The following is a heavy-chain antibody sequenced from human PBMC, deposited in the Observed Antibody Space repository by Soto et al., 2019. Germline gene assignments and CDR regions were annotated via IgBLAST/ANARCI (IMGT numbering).Heavy chain of an antibody. V-gene: IGHV5-10-1*01. CDR1: GYIFTSYW. Sequence: GESLKISCNGSGYIFTSYWISWVRQMPGKGLEWMGRIDPSDSYTNYSPSFQGHVTISADKSISTACLQWSSLKASDTAMYYCARHPIAAAGIDYGYYYYYGMDVWGQGTTVTVSS. J-gene: IGHJ6*02. D-gene: IGHD6-13*01. CDR3: ARHPIAAAGIDYGYYYYYGMDV. CDR2: IDPSDSYT.